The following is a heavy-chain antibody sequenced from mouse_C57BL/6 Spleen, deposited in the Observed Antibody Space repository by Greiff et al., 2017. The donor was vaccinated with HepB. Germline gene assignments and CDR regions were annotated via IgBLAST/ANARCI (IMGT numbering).Heavy chain of an antibody. J-gene: IGHJ2*01. CDR3: ARERGRGVGASFDY. D-gene: IGHD6-1*01. Sequence: QVQLQQPGAELVKPGASVKLSCKASGYTFTSYWMHWVKQRPGQGLEWIGMIHPTSGSTNYNEKFKSKATLTVDKSSSTAYMQLSSLTSEDSAVYYCARERGRGVGASFDYWGQGTTLTVSS. V-gene: IGHV1-64*01. CDR2: IHPTSGST. CDR1: GYTFTSYW.